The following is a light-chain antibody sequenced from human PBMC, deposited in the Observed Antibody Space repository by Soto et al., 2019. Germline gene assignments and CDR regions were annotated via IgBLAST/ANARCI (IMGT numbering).Light chain of an antibody. CDR3: QSYDSSLSGYVV. V-gene: IGLV1-40*01. J-gene: IGLJ2*01. CDR1: SSNIGAGYD. Sequence: QAVVTQPPLVSGAPGQRVTISCTGSSSNIGAGYDVHWYQQLPGTAPKLLIYGNSNRPSGVPDRFSGSKSGTSASLAITGLQAEDEADYYCQSYDSSLSGYVVFGGGTKLTAL. CDR2: GNS.